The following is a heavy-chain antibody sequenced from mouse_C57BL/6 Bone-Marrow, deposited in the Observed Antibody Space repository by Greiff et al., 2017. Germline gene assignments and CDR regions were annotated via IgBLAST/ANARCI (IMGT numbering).Heavy chain of an antibody. D-gene: IGHD1-1*01. CDR1: GYSFTDYN. Sequence: EVQLQQSGPELVKPGASVKISCKASGYSFTDYNMNWVKQSNGKSLEWIGVINPNYGTTSYNQKFKGKATLTVGQSSSTAYMQLNRLTYEDTAVYYCARSLTTVVEGFAYWGQGSLGTVSA. CDR2: INPNYGTT. J-gene: IGHJ3*01. CDR3: ARSLTTVVEGFAY. V-gene: IGHV1-39*01.